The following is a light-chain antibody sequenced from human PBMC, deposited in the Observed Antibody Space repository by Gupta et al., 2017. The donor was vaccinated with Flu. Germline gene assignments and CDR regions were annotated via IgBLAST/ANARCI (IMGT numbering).Light chain of an antibody. CDR1: SSNIGSNT. CDR3: GAWDDSLNGWV. J-gene: IGLJ3*02. Sequence: SSSNIGSNTVNWYQQLPRAAPKLIIYKSDQRPSWVPDRFSGSESGTSSSLAISGLQSEDEADYYCGAWDDSLNGWVFGGGTKLTVL. CDR2: KSD. V-gene: IGLV1-44*01.